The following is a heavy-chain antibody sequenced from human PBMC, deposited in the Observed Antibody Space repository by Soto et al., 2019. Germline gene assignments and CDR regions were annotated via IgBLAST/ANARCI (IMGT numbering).Heavy chain of an antibody. V-gene: IGHV1-69*13. D-gene: IGHD6-6*01. Sequence: ASVKVSCKASGGTFSSYAISWVRQAPGQGLEWMGGIIPIFGTANYAQKFQGRVTITADESTSTAYMELSSLRSEDTAVYYCARMYSSSSDLYYYYGMDVWGQGTTVTVSS. J-gene: IGHJ6*02. CDR2: IIPIFGTA. CDR3: ARMYSSSSDLYYYYGMDV. CDR1: GGTFSSYA.